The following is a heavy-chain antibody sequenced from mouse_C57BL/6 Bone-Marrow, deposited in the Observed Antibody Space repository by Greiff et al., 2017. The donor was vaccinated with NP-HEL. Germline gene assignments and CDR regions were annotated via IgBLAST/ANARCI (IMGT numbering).Heavy chain of an antibody. V-gene: IGHV1-15*01. D-gene: IGHD2-4*01. Sequence: QVQLQQSGAELVRPGASVTLSCKASGYTFTDYEMHWVKQTPVHGLEWIGAIDPETGGTAYNQKSKGKAILTADKSSSTAYMELRSLTSEDSAVYYCTRPMITYFDYWGQGTTLTVSS. CDR1: GYTFTDYE. J-gene: IGHJ2*01. CDR2: IDPETGGT. CDR3: TRPMITYFDY.